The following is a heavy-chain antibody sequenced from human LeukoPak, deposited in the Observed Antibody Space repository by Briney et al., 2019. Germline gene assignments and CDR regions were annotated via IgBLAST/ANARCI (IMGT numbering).Heavy chain of an antibody. V-gene: IGHV4-38-2*02. D-gene: IGHD5-12*01. J-gene: IGHJ5*02. CDR2: IHSSGTT. Sequence: SETLSLTCTVSGYSISSGHYWGWIRQPPGKRLEWIGSIHSSGTTYYNPTLKSRVTISVDASKNQFSLNLTSVTATDAAVYYCARDLGYSGFDWAPWGQGTLVTVSS. CDR3: ARDLGYSGFDWAP. CDR1: GYSISSGHY.